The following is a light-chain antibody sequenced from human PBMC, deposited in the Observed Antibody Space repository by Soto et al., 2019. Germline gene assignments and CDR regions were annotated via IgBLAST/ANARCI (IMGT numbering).Light chain of an antibody. CDR1: SSNIGTGYD. Sequence: QSALTQPPSVSGAPGQRVTMSCTGDSSNIGTGYDVHWYQQSPGSAPKLLIYNNDNRPSGVPDRFSGSKSGASASLAITGLQAEDEATYYCQSYDRSLGGFVVFGGGTKLTVL. CDR3: QSYDRSLGGFVV. CDR2: NND. J-gene: IGLJ2*01. V-gene: IGLV1-40*01.